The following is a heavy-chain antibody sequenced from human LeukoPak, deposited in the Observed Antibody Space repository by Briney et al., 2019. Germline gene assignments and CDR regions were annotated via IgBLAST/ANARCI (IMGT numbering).Heavy chain of an antibody. CDR3: ARGPRWGSYYYMDV. CDR2: IYYSGST. CDR1: GGSISSYY. D-gene: IGHD3-16*01. J-gene: IGHJ6*03. V-gene: IGHV4-59*01. Sequence: SETLSLTCTVSGGSISSYYWSWIRQPPGKGLEWIGYIYYSGSTNYNPSLKSQVTISVDTSKNQFSLRLSSVTAADTAVYYCARGPRWGSYYYMDVWGKGTTVTVSS.